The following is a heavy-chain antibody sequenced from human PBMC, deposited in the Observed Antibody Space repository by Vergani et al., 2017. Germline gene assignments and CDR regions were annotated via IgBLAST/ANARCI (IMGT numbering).Heavy chain of an antibody. CDR1: GYTFTSYG. Sequence: QVQLVQSGAEVKKPGASVKVSCKASGYTFTSYGISWVRQAPGQGLEWMGWISAYNGNTNYAQKLQGRVTITADTSTDTAYMELSSLRSEDTAVYYCAILSHPRRLSHYFDYWGQGTLVTVSS. CDR2: ISAYNGNT. CDR3: AILSHPRRLSHYFDY. V-gene: IGHV1-18*01. J-gene: IGHJ4*02. D-gene: IGHD3-9*01.